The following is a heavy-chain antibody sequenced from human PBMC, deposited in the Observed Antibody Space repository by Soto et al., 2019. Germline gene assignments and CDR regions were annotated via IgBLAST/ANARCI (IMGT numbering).Heavy chain of an antibody. CDR1: GGSINSGDYY. Sequence: PSETLSLTXTVSGGSINSGDYYWTWVRQPPGKGLEWIGNIFHSGSTYYTPSLQSRVTISLDTSKNHFSLKLSSVTPADTAVYYCARGRYYGSGTYYNFYSGMDVWGQGTTVTVSS. J-gene: IGHJ6*02. CDR2: IFHSGST. V-gene: IGHV4-30-4*01. CDR3: ARGRYYGSGTYYNFYSGMDV. D-gene: IGHD3-10*01.